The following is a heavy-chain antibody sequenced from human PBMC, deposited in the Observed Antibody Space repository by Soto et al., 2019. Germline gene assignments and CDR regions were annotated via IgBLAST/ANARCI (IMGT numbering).Heavy chain of an antibody. Sequence: SQTLSLTCAISGDSVSSNSAAWNWIRQSPSRGLEWLGRTYYRSKWYNDYAASVKSRITINPDTSKNQYSLQLNSVTPEDTAVDDCAREPRIYYGSGSYYDYWGQGTLVTVSS. J-gene: IGHJ4*02. V-gene: IGHV6-1*01. D-gene: IGHD3-10*01. CDR1: GDSVSSNSAA. CDR2: TYYRSKWYN. CDR3: AREPRIYYGSGSYYDY.